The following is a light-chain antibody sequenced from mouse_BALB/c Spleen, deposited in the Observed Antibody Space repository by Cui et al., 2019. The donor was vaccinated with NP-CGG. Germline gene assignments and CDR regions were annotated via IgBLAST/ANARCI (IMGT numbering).Light chain of an antibody. CDR3: ALWYSNHWV. CDR1: TGAVTTSNY. J-gene: IGLJ1*01. V-gene: IGLV1*01. Sequence: QAVVTQESALPTSPGDTVTLTCRSRTGAVTTSNYANWVQEKPDHLFTGLIGGTNNRTPGVPARFSGSLIGDKAALTITGAQTEDEAIYFCALWYSNHWVFGGGTKLTVL. CDR2: GTN.